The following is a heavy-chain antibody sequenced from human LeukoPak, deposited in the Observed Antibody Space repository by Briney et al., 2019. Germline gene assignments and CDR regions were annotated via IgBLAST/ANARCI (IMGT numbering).Heavy chain of an antibody. CDR2: ISGSGGST. CDR1: GFTFSSYA. V-gene: IGHV3-23*01. J-gene: IGHJ4*02. D-gene: IGHD3-10*01. CDR3: AKDYHYYGSGSYLTDY. Sequence: GRSLRLSCEASGFTFSSYAMSWVRQAPGKGLEWVSAISGSGGSTYYADSVKGRFTISRDNSKNTLYLQMNSLRAEDTAVYYCAKDYHYYGSGSYLTDYWGQGTLVTVSS.